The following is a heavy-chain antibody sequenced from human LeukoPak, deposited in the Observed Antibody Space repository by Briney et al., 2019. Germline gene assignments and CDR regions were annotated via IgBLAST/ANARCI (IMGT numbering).Heavy chain of an antibody. CDR3: AREYQLLYNWFDP. J-gene: IGHJ5*02. CDR1: GYTFTGYY. CDR2: INPNSGGT. V-gene: IGHV1-2*02. D-gene: IGHD2-2*01. Sequence: ASVKVSCKASGYTFTGYYMHWVRQAPGQGIEWMGWINPNSGGTNYAQKFQGRATMTRDTSISTAYMELSRLRSDDTAVYYCAREYQLLYNWFDPWGQGTLVTVSS.